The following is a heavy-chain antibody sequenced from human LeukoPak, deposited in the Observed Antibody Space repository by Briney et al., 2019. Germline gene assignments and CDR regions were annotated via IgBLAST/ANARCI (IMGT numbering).Heavy chain of an antibody. CDR3: ARDSAVLMVCAMNYYGMDV. Sequence: GGSLRLSCAASGFTFSSYEMNWVRQAPGKGLEWVSYISSSGSTIYYADSVKGRFTISGDNAKNSLYLQMNSLRAEDTAVYYCARDSAVLMVCAMNYYGMDVWGQGTTVTVSS. CDR1: GFTFSSYE. CDR2: ISSSGSTI. J-gene: IGHJ6*02. D-gene: IGHD2-8*01. V-gene: IGHV3-48*03.